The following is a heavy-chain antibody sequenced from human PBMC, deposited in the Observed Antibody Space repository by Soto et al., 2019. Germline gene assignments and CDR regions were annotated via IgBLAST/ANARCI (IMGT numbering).Heavy chain of an antibody. CDR3: ARDQGDYDFWSGYYRWWFDP. D-gene: IGHD3-3*01. Sequence: ASVKGSCTPSVYTFTIFGNPCVRQAPGQSLEWMGWISAYNGNTSYAQKLQGRVTMTTDTSTSTAYMELRSLRSDDTAVYYCARDQGDYDFWSGYYRWWFDPWGQGTLVTVSS. J-gene: IGHJ5*02. CDR1: VYTFTIFG. V-gene: IGHV1-18*01. CDR2: ISAYNGNT.